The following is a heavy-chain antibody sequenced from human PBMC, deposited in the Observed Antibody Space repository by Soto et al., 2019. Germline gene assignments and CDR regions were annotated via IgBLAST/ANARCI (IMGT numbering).Heavy chain of an antibody. J-gene: IGHJ5*02. Sequence: GGSLRLSCAASGFTFSSYSMNWVRQAPGKGLEWVSSISSSSSYIYYADSVKGRFTISRDNAKNSLYLQMNSLRAEDTAVYYCARDLYGDYYVWFDPWGQGTLVTVS. CDR2: ISSSSSYI. V-gene: IGHV3-21*01. CDR3: ARDLYGDYYVWFDP. CDR1: GFTFSSYS. D-gene: IGHD4-17*01.